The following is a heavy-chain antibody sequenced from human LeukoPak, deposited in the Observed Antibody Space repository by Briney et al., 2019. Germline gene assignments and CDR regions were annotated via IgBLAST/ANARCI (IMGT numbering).Heavy chain of an antibody. V-gene: IGHV3-15*01. Sequence: GGSLRLSCAASGFTLSDAWMSWVRQAPGKGLEWVGRIKSKSDGGTTDYGAPVKGRFTTSRDDSKNTLYLEMNSLKTEDTAMYYCARRDYYGSGSSPFDYWGQGALVTVSS. D-gene: IGHD3-10*01. J-gene: IGHJ4*02. CDR1: GFTLSDAW. CDR2: IKSKSDGGTT. CDR3: ARRDYYGSGSSPFDY.